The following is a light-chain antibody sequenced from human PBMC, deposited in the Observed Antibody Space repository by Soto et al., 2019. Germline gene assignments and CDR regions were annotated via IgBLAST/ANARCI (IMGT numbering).Light chain of an antibody. CDR3: QQSYSTPLT. J-gene: IGKJ5*01. Sequence: DIQLPHFPSTLPATEVPRVHIPCLIHHIISNYLNWYQQKPGKAPNLLIYVASSLQSGVPSRFSGSGSGTDFTLNISSLQPEDFATYYCQQSYSTPLTFGQGTRLEI. CDR1: HIISNY. CDR2: VAS. V-gene: IGKV1-39*01.